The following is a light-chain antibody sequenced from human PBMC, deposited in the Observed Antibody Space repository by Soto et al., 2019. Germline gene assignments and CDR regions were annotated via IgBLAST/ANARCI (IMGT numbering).Light chain of an antibody. CDR1: QSVSSY. Sequence: DIVLTQSPATLSLSPGERATLSCRASQSVSSYLAWYQQKPGQAPRLLIFDASNRATGIPARFSGSGSGTDFTLTISSLEPEDFAVYYCQQRGNWPPTFGHGTRVDIK. V-gene: IGKV3-11*01. CDR3: QQRGNWPPT. J-gene: IGKJ1*01. CDR2: DAS.